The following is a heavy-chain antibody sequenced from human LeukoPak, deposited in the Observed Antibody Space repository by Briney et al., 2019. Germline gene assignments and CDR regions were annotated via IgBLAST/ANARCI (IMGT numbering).Heavy chain of an antibody. CDR3: ARQLGATSRDY. CDR1: GYTFTGYY. D-gene: IGHD1-26*01. V-gene: IGHV1-2*02. CDR2: CIPNSGAT. J-gene: IGHJ4*02. Sequence: ASVKVSCKASGYTFTGYYMHWVRQAPGQGLEWMGWCIPNSGATNYAQNFQGRVTMTRDTSISRAYMELDRLTSDDTAVYYCARQLGATSRDYWGQGSLLTVSS.